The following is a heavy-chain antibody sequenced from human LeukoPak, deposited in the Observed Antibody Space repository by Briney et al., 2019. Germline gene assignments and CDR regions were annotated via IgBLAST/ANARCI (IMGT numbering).Heavy chain of an antibody. V-gene: IGHV1-69*06. CDR1: GGTFSSYA. CDR3: ASLAEPVGSLDP. J-gene: IGHJ5*02. D-gene: IGHD1-14*01. Sequence: EASGKVSCKASGGTFSSYAISWVRQTPGQGLEWMGGIIPIFGTANYAQKFQGRVTITADKSTSTAYMELSSLRSEDTAVYYCASLAEPVGSLDPWGQGTLVTVSS. CDR2: IIPIFGTA.